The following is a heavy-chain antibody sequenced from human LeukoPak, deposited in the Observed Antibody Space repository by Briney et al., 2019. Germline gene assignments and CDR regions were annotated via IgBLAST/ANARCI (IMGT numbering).Heavy chain of an antibody. V-gene: IGHV1-69*04. CDR3: ARGARVSGSPLMNYFDY. J-gene: IGHJ4*02. CDR1: GGTFSSYA. CDR2: IIPIFGIA. D-gene: IGHD1-26*01. Sequence: SVKVSCKASGGTFSSYAISWVRQAPGQGLEWMGRIIPIFGIANYAQKFQGRVTITADKSTSTAYMEPSSLRSEDTAVYYCARGARVSGSPLMNYFDYWGQGTLVTVSS.